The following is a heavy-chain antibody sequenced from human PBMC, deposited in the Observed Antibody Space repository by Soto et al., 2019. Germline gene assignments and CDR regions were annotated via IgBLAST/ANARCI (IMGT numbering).Heavy chain of an antibody. CDR3: AREVASGSHIGY. D-gene: IGHD3-22*01. V-gene: IGHV1-69*01. Sequence: QVQLVQSGAEVKKPGSSVKVSCKASGGTFSSYAISWVRQAPGQGLEWMGGIIPIFGTANYAQKFQGRVTITADEYTSTAYMELSSLRSEDTAVYYSAREVASGSHIGYWGQGALVTVAS. CDR2: IIPIFGTA. CDR1: GGTFSSYA. J-gene: IGHJ4*02.